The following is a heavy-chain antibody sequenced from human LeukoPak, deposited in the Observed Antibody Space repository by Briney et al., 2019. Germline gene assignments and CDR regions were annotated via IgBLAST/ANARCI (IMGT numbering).Heavy chain of an antibody. V-gene: IGHV3-23*01. CDR2: ISGSGGST. Sequence: GGSLRLSRAPSAFTFSSYAMSWVRQAPGKGLEWVSAISGSGGSTYYADSVKGRFTISRDNSKNTLYLQMNSLRAEDTAVYYCAKGNTMIVVVITGYMDVWGKGTTVTVSS. CDR3: AKGNTMIVVVITGYMDV. J-gene: IGHJ6*03. CDR1: AFTFSSYA. D-gene: IGHD3-22*01.